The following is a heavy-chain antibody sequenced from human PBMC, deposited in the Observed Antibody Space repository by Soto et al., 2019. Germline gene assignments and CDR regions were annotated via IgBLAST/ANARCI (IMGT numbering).Heavy chain of an antibody. J-gene: IGHJ4*02. CDR2: ISSSSSYI. CDR1: GFTFSSYS. Sequence: GGSLRLSCAASGFTFSSYSMNWVRQAPGKGLEWVSSISSSSSYIYYADSVKGRFTISRDNAKNSLYLQMNSLKTEDTAVYYCVRATYFSDSIGYTRCFDYWGQGTLVTVSS. V-gene: IGHV3-21*04. D-gene: IGHD3-22*01. CDR3: VRATYFSDSIGYTRCFDY.